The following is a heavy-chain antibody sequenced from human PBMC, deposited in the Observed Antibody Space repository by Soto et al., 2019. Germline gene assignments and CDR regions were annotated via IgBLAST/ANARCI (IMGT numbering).Heavy chain of an antibody. CDR2: ISAYNGNT. V-gene: IGHV1-18*04. CDR3: ARAWFGDFVYYFDY. CDR1: GYTFTGYY. Sequence: ASVKVSCKASGYTFTGYYMHWVRQAPGQGLEWMGWISAYNGNTNYAQKLQGRVTMTTDTSTSSASMELRSLRSDDTAMYYCARAWFGDFVYYFDYWGQGTLVTVSS. J-gene: IGHJ4*02. D-gene: IGHD3-10*01.